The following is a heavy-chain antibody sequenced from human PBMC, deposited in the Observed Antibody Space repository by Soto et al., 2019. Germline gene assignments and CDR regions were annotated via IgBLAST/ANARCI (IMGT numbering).Heavy chain of an antibody. V-gene: IGHV1-69*06. CDR1: GGTLSDHG. Sequence: QVQLEQSGAEVKKPGSSVKISCKASGGTLSDHGVSWLRQAPGQGLEWVGGTIPVFNTANYAPKFQGRVTIVADKSTNIAYRELDSLRSDDTAFYYCARGVYGSGNYYTGPSAFDIWGQGTLVIVSS. D-gene: IGHD3-10*01. CDR2: TIPVFNTA. CDR3: ARGVYGSGNYYTGPSAFDI. J-gene: IGHJ3*02.